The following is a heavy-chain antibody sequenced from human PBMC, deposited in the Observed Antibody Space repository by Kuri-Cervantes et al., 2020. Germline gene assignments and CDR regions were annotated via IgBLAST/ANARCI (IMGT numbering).Heavy chain of an antibody. CDR3: ARGRLVIPAEYYFDY. CDR1: GFTFDDYA. CDR2: ISWNSGSI. V-gene: IGHV3-9*01. D-gene: IGHD2-2*01. Sequence: GGSLRLSCAASGFTFDDYAMHWVRQAPGKGLEWVSGISWNSGSIGYADSVKGRFTISRDNAKNSLYLQMNSLRVEDTAVYYCARGRLVIPAEYYFDYWGQGTLVTVSS. J-gene: IGHJ4*02.